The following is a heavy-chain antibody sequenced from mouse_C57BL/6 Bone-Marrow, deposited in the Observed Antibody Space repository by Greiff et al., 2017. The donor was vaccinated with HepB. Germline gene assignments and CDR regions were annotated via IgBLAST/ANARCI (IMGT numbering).Heavy chain of an antibody. V-gene: IGHV1-55*01. Sequence: VQLQQPGAELVKPGASVKMSCKASGYTFTSYWITWVKRRPGQGLEWIGDIYPGSGSTNYNEKFKSKATLTVDTSSSTAYMQLSSLTSEDSAVYYCARRYYYGTFAWFAYWGQGTLVTVSA. CDR1: GYTFTSYW. CDR2: IYPGSGST. D-gene: IGHD1-1*01. CDR3: ARRYYYGTFAWFAY. J-gene: IGHJ3*01.